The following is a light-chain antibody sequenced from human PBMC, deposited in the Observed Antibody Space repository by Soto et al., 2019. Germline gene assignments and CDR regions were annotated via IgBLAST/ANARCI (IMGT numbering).Light chain of an antibody. J-gene: IGLJ2*01. CDR3: QVWDSSSDHPHVV. Sequence: SYELTQPPSVSVAPGQTARITCGGNNIGSKSVHWYQQKPGQAPVLVVYDDSDRPSGIPERFSGSNSGNTATLTISRVEAGDEVDDDGQVWDSSSDHPHVVFGGGTKLTVL. CDR1: NIGSKS. CDR2: DDS. V-gene: IGLV3-21*02.